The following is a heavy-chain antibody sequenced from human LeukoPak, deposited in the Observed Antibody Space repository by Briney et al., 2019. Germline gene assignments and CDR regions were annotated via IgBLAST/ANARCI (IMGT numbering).Heavy chain of an antibody. J-gene: IGHJ3*02. CDR3: AKAGYGDFLSAFDI. Sequence: GGSLRLSCAASSFTFSNYGMHWVRQAPGKGLEWVAFIRYDGSNKYYADSVKGRFTISRDNSKNTLYLQMNSLRAEDTAVYYCAKAGYGDFLSAFDIWGQGTMVTVSS. V-gene: IGHV3-30*02. CDR2: IRYDGSNK. CDR1: SFTFSNYG. D-gene: IGHD4-17*01.